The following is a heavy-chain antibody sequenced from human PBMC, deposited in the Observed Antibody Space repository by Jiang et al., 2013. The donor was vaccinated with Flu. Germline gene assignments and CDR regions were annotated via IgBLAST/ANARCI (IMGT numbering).Heavy chain of an antibody. Sequence: KPTQTLTLTCTFSGFSLSTSGVGVGWIRQPPGKALEWLALIYWDDDKRYSPSLKSRLTITKDTSKNQVVLTMTNMDPVDTATYYCAHSPIDYSSSWYPYYFDYWGQGTLVTVSS. D-gene: IGHD6-13*01. V-gene: IGHV2-5*02. CDR2: IYWDDDK. J-gene: IGHJ4*02. CDR1: GFSLSTSGVG. CDR3: AHSPIDYSSSWYPYYFDY.